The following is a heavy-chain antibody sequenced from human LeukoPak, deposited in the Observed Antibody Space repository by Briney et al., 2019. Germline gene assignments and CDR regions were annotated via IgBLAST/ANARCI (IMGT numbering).Heavy chain of an antibody. D-gene: IGHD2-15*01. CDR1: GFTFSDFA. CDR3: ARGWHVDF. J-gene: IGHJ4*02. Sequence: GGSLRLSCAASGFTFSDFAMSWVRQAPGKGLEWVSVINISGGGTYYTDSVKGRFTVSRDNSKNTLYLQLNSLRAGDTAVYYCARGWHVDFWGQGTLVTVSS. CDR2: INISGGGT. V-gene: IGHV3-23*01.